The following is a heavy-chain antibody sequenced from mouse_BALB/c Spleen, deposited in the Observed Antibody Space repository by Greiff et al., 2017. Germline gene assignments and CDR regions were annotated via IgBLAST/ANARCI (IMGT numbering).Heavy chain of an antibody. D-gene: IGHD5-1*01. Sequence: QVQLKESGAELMKPGASVKISCKATGYTFSSYWIEWVKQRPGHGLEWIGEILPGSGSTNYNEKFKGKATFTADTSSNTAYMQLSSLTSEDSAVYCCARVEYGDWFAYGGQGTLVTVSA. CDR3: ARVEYGDWFAY. CDR2: ILPGSGST. V-gene: IGHV1-9*01. CDR1: GYTFSSYW. J-gene: IGHJ3*01.